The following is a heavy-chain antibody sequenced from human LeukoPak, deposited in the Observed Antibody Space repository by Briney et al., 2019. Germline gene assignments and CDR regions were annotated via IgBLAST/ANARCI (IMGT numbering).Heavy chain of an antibody. CDR3: ARGRGYDDRGWYFDL. J-gene: IGHJ2*01. CDR2: ISSNGGST. Sequence: GGSLRLSCAASGFTFSSYAMHWVRQAPGKGLEYVPAISSNGGSTYYANSMKGRFTISRDNSKNTLYLQMGSLRAEDMAVYYCARGRGYDDRGWYFDLWGRGTLVTVSS. V-gene: IGHV3-64*01. CDR1: GFTFSSYA. D-gene: IGHD5-12*01.